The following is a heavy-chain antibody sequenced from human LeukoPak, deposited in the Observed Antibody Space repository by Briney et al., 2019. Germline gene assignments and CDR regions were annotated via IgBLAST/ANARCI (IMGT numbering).Heavy chain of an antibody. Sequence: SETLSLICTVSGGSISSYYWSWIRQPPGKGLEWIGYIYYSGSTNYNPSLKSRVTISVDTSKNQFSLKLSSVTAADTAVYYCARDRGGWETAAGMDPWGQGTLVTVSS. CDR1: GGSISSYY. D-gene: IGHD6-13*01. CDR2: IYYSGST. V-gene: IGHV4-59*01. J-gene: IGHJ5*02. CDR3: ARDRGGWETAAGMDP.